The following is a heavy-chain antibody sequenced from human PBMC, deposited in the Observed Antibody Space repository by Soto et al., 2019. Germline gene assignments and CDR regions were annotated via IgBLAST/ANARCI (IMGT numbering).Heavy chain of an antibody. CDR2: IYYSGST. CDR3: ARDPSDDYYDSSGQGDY. CDR1: GGSISSGDYY. V-gene: IGHV4-30-4*01. Sequence: QVQLQESGPGLVKPSQTLSLTCTVSGGSISSGDYYWSWIRQPPGKGLEWIGYIYYSGSTYYNPSLKSRFTISVDTSKNQFSLKLSSVTAADTAVYYCARDPSDDYYDSSGQGDYWGQGTLVTVSS. D-gene: IGHD3-22*01. J-gene: IGHJ4*02.